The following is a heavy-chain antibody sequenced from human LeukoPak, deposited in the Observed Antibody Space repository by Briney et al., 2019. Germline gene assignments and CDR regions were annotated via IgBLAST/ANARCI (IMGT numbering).Heavy chain of an antibody. Sequence: ASVKVSCKASGYTFTSYDINWVRQATGQGLEWMGWINPNSGGTNYAQKFQGRVTMTRDTSISTAYMELSRLRSDDTAVYYCASRIAVAARLDAFDIWGQGTMVTVSS. J-gene: IGHJ3*02. CDR3: ASRIAVAARLDAFDI. D-gene: IGHD6-19*01. CDR2: INPNSGGT. V-gene: IGHV1-2*02. CDR1: GYTFTSYD.